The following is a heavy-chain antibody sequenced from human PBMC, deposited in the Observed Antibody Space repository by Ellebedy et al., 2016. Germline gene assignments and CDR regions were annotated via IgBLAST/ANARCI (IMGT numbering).Heavy chain of an antibody. CDR2: VSGGGGHT. J-gene: IGHJ4*02. CDR3: AREIIAFDY. CDR1: GFTFSSAW. V-gene: IGHV3-23*01. Sequence: GESLKISCAASGFTFSSAWMIWVRQSPGKGLEWVSSVSGGGGHTNLADSVKGRFIVSRDNSLNMVYLQMNSLRAEDTAVYYCAREIIAFDYWGQGTLVTVSS.